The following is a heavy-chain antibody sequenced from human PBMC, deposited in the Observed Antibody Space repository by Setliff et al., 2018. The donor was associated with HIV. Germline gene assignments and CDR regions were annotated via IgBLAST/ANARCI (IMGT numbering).Heavy chain of an antibody. J-gene: IGHJ2*01. CDR1: GGSISSYY. D-gene: IGHD3-10*01. V-gene: IGHV4-4*08. CDR2: IYTSESS. CDR3: ARSARFFYASGSRRYFDL. Sequence: PSETLSLTCSVPGGSISSYYWSWIRQPPGKGLEWIGYIYTSESSNYNPSLKSRVTFSVDTSKNQFSLKLSSVTAADTAVYYCARSARFFYASGSRRYFDLWVRGTLVTVSS.